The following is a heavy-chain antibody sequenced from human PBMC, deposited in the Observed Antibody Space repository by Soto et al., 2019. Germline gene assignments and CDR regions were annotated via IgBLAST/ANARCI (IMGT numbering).Heavy chain of an antibody. D-gene: IGHD4-4*01. J-gene: IGHJ5*02. V-gene: IGHV5-51*01. Sequence: VESLKISCKGSGYMCTSYWIACFLQMPVKVLEWMGIIYPGDSDARYSPSFQGQVTISVDKSISTAYLQWSSLKASDTAIYYCARQLGHDYINNWFDPWGQGTLVTVSS. CDR3: ARQLGHDYINNWFDP. CDR2: IYPGDSDA. CDR1: GYMCTSYW.